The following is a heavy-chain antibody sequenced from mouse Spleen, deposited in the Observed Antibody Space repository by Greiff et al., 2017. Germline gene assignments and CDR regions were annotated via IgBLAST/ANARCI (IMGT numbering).Heavy chain of an antibody. Sequence: QVQLQQSGPELVKPGASVKISCKASGYAFSSSWMNWVKQRPGKGLEWIGRIYPGDGDTNYNGKFKGKATLTADKSSSTAYMQLSSLTSEDSAVYFCAREGMVTRYFDVWGAGTTVTVSS. D-gene: IGHD2-1*01. CDR2: IYPGDGDT. V-gene: IGHV1-82*01. CDR3: AREGMVTRYFDV. J-gene: IGHJ1*01. CDR1: GYAFSSSW.